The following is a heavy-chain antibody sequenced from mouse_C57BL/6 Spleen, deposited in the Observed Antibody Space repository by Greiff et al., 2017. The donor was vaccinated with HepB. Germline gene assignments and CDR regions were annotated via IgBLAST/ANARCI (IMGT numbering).Heavy chain of an antibody. Sequence: DVMLVESGGGLVKPGGSLKLSCAASGFTFSSYAMSWVRQTPEKRLEWVATISDGGSYTYYPDNVKGRFTISRDNAKNNLYLQMSHLKSEDTAMYYCARDRVVDYYAMDYWGQGTSVTVSS. D-gene: IGHD1-1*02. CDR3: ARDRVVDYYAMDY. V-gene: IGHV5-4*01. J-gene: IGHJ4*01. CDR1: GFTFSSYA. CDR2: ISDGGSYT.